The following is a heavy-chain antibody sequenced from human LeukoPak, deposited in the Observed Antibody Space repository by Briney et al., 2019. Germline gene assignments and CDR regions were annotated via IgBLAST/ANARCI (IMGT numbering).Heavy chain of an antibody. CDR2: MNPNSGNT. CDR1: GYTFTSYD. V-gene: IGHV1-8*01. J-gene: IGHJ6*03. CDR3: ASGIAVAGYYYYMDV. D-gene: IGHD6-19*01. Sequence: ASVKVSCKASGYTFTSYDINWVRQATGHGLEWMGWMNPNSGNTGYAQKFQGRVTMTRNTSISTAYMELSSLRSEDTAVYYCASGIAVAGYYYYMDVWGKGTTVTISS.